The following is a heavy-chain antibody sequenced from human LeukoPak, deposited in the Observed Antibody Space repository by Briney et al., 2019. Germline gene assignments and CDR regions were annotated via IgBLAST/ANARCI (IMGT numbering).Heavy chain of an antibody. CDR2: INPNSGGT. Sequence: ASVKVSCKASGYTFTGYYMHWVRQAPGQGLEWMGWINPNSGGTDYAQKFQGRVTMTRNTSISTAYMELSSLRSEDTAVYYCARDDKGFDYWGQGTLVTVSS. J-gene: IGHJ4*02. CDR3: ARDDKGFDY. V-gene: IGHV1-2*02. CDR1: GYTFTGYY.